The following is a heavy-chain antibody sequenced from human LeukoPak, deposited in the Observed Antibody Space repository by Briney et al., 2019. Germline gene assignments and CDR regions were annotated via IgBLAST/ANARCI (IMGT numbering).Heavy chain of an antibody. Sequence: ASVKVSCKASGYTFTGYYMHWVRQAPGQGLEWMGWINPNSGGTNYAQKFQGWVTMTRDTSIGTAYMELSRLRSDDTAVYYCARVSNYGDPPWFDPWGQGTLVTVSS. CDR1: GYTFTGYY. D-gene: IGHD4-17*01. CDR3: ARVSNYGDPPWFDP. V-gene: IGHV1-2*04. CDR2: INPNSGGT. J-gene: IGHJ5*02.